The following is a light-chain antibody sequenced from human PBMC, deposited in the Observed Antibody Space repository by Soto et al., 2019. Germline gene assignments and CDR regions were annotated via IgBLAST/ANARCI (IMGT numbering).Light chain of an antibody. CDR1: DSNIGSHT. Sequence: QSVLTQPPSESGTPGQRVTLSCSGSDSNIGSHTISWFQQLPGTAPKLLIYSTYQRPSGVPDRFSGSKSGTSASLAITGLQAEDEGDYYCQSYDSTLSARYVFGTGTKLTVL. V-gene: IGLV1-44*01. CDR2: STY. CDR3: QSYDSTLSARYV. J-gene: IGLJ1*01.